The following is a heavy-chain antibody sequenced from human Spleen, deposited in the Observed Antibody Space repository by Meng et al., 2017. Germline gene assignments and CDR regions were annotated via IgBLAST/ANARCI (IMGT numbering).Heavy chain of an antibody. D-gene: IGHD2-21*01. CDR1: GGTFSSRI. CDR2: IIPILDMP. J-gene: IGHJ4*02. CDR3: ATDLGDHKYDDHMHY. V-gene: IGHV1-69*04. Sequence: SVKVSCKASGGTFSSRIIAWVRQAPGQGLEWMGRIIPILDMPNYAQTFQGRVTITADKSTNTAYMELTSLRSDDTAVYYCATDLGDHKYDDHMHYWGQGTLVTVSS.